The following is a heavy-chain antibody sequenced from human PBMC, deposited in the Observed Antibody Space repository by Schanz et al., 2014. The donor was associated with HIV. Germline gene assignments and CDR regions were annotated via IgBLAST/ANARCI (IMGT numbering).Heavy chain of an antibody. CDR1: GFTFSSYG. CDR2: ISHDGSKK. V-gene: IGHV3-30*18. J-gene: IGHJ4*02. CDR3: AKGWRGYSISSLVDY. Sequence: QVHLVESGGGAVQPGRSLRLSCAASGFTFSSYGMYWVRQAPGKGLEWVAVISHDGSKKYYADSVRGRITISRDNSKNTLYLQMNSLRADDTAVYYCAKGWRGYSISSLVDYWGQGSLVTVSS. D-gene: IGHD6-6*01.